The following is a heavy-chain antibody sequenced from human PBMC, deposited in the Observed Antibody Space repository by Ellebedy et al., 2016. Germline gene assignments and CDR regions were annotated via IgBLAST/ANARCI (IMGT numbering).Heavy chain of an antibody. J-gene: IGHJ4*02. Sequence: SETLSLXXTVSGDSISNYYWSWIRQPPGKGLEWVAYISYGGTTRYSPSLTSRVTISVDTSKNQFSLKLTSVTAADTAVYYCARNFGVGTSSYYLDYWGQGTLVTVSS. V-gene: IGHV4-59*13. CDR1: GDSISNYY. CDR3: ARNFGVGTSSYYLDY. D-gene: IGHD3-3*01. CDR2: ISYGGTT.